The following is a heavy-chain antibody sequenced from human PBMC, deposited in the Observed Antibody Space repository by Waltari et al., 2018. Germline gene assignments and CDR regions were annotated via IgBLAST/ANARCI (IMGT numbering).Heavy chain of an antibody. CDR3: ARDIGFLEWLGEIDY. J-gene: IGHJ4*02. D-gene: IGHD3-3*01. V-gene: IGHV3-21*01. CDR1: GFTFSSYS. Sequence: EVQLVESGGGLVKPGGSLRLSCAASGFTFSSYSMNWVRQAPGKGREWVSSISSSSSYIYYADSVKGRFTIARDNAKNSLYLQMNSLRAEDTAVYYCARDIGFLEWLGEIDYWGQGTLVTVSS. CDR2: ISSSSSYI.